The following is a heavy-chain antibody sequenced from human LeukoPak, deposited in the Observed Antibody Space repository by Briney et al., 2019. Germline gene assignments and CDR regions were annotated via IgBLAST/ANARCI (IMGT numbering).Heavy chain of an antibody. CDR2: VYYSGTT. CDR1: GDSISGSGYY. J-gene: IGHJ5*01. V-gene: IGHV4-39*01. Sequence: PSETLSLTCTVSGDSISGSGYYWGWVRQPPGKGLEWIGTVYYSGTTYYNPSLKSRLTISVDTSKSQFSLKLSSATAADTAVYYCARRKGYSSSWHDSWGQGTLVTVFS. CDR3: ARRKGYSSSWHDS. D-gene: IGHD6-13*01.